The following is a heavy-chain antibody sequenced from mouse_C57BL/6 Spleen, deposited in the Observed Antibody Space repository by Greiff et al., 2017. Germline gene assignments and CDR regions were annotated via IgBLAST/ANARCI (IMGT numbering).Heavy chain of an antibody. J-gene: IGHJ2*01. CDR1: GFNIKDYY. CDR3: ARSLLLRYPDFDY. D-gene: IGHD1-1*01. Sequence: VQLKQSGAELVKPGASVKLSCTASGFNIKDYYMHWVKQRTEQGLEWIGRIDPEDGETKSAPKFQGKATITADTSSNTAYLQLSSLTSEDTAVYYCARSLLLRYPDFDYWGQGTTLTVSS. V-gene: IGHV14-2*01. CDR2: IDPEDGET.